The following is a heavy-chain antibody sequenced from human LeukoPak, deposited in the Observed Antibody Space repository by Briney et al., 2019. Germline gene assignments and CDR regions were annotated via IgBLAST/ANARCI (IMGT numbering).Heavy chain of an antibody. D-gene: IGHD2-2*01. CDR3: ASDCSSTSCQGV. J-gene: IGHJ6*03. CDR1: GGSFSDYY. CDR2: INDSGST. V-gene: IGHV4-34*01. Sequence: PSETLSLTCAVYGGSFSDYYWSWVRKPPGKGREWIGEINDSGSTKYNPSLKSRVTISVDTSKNQFSLKLSSVTAADSAVYYCASDCSSTSCQGVWGKGTTVTVSS.